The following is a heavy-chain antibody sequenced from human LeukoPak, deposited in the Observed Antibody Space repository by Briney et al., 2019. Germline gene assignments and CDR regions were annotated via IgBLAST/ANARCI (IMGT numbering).Heavy chain of an antibody. CDR3: ARAPTYYFDSSGYPHYFDY. Sequence: GGSLRLSCTASGFMFSGYWMSWVRQAPGKGLEWVANIKQDGSEKYYVDSVKGRFTISRDTAKNSLFLHMNSLGAEDTAVYYCARAPTYYFDSSGYPHYFDYWGQGTLVTVSS. V-gene: IGHV3-7*01. CDR1: GFMFSGYW. J-gene: IGHJ4*02. D-gene: IGHD3-22*01. CDR2: IKQDGSEK.